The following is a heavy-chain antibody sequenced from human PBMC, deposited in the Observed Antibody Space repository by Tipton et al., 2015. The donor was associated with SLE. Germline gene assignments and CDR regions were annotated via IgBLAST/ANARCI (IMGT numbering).Heavy chain of an antibody. V-gene: IGHV3-7*01. Sequence: SLRLSCAASGFTFSSYEMSWVRQAPGKGLEWVANIKQDGSEKYYVDSVKGRFTISRDNAKNSLFLQMNSLRAEDTAVYYCARDSKWEPRNYWGQGTLVTVSS. D-gene: IGHD1-26*01. J-gene: IGHJ4*02. CDR2: IKQDGSEK. CDR3: ARDSKWEPRNY. CDR1: GFTFSSYE.